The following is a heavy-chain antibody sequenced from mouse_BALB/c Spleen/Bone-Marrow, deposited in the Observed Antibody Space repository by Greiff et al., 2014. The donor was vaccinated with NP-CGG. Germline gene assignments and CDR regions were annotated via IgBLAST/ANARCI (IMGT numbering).Heavy chain of an antibody. D-gene: IGHD2-14*01. CDR1: GFNIKDTY. CDR2: IDPANGNT. Sequence: VQLQQSGAELVKPGASVKLSCTASGFNIKDTYMHWVKQRPEQGLEWIGRIDPANGNTKYDPKFQGKAMITADTSSNTAYLQLSSLTSEHTAVYYCARWVLPKGLASWGQGTSATASS. J-gene: IGHJ4*01. V-gene: IGHV14-3*02. CDR3: ARWVLPKGLAS.